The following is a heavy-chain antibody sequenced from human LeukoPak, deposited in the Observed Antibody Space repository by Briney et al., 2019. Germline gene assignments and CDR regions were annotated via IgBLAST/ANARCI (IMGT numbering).Heavy chain of an antibody. V-gene: IGHV4-4*07. CDR1: GGSISSYY. Sequence: RASETLCLTCTVSGGSISSYYWSWIRQPAGKGLEWIGRIYTSGSTNYNPSLKSRVTMSVDTSKNQFSLKLSSVTAADTAVYYCARNGGFAAPGDYAPRYYYYMDVWGKGTTVTISS. CDR2: IYTSGST. J-gene: IGHJ6*03. CDR3: ARNGGFAAPGDYAPRYYYYMDV. D-gene: IGHD4-17*01.